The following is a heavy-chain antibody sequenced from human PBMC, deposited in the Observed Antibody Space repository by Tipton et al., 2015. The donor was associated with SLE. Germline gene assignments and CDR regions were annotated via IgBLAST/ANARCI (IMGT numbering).Heavy chain of an antibody. Sequence: QSGAEVKKPGASVKVSCKVSGYTFTGYYIHWVRQAPGQGLEWMGWINPNSGGTNYAQKFQGRVAMTRDTHISTAYMELSRLRSDDTAVYYSAGGLRFLEGNYYNMDVWGKGTTVTVSS. J-gene: IGHJ6*03. CDR1: GYTFTGYY. CDR2: INPNSGGT. CDR3: AGGLRFLEGNYYNMDV. D-gene: IGHD3-3*01. V-gene: IGHV1-2*02.